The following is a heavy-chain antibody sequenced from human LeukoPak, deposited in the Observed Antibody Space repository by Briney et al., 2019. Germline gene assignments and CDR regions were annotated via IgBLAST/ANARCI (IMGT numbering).Heavy chain of an antibody. CDR1: GFTLKSYN. CDR3: ARSNIWFGELRMDV. CDR2: ISSSSSYI. J-gene: IGHJ6*02. Sequence: GGSLRLSCEASGFTLKSYNMNWVRQAPGKGLEWVSSISSSSSYIYYADSVKGRFTISRDNAKNSLYLQMNSLRAEDTAVYYCARSNIWFGELRMDVWGQGTTVTVSS. V-gene: IGHV3-21*01. D-gene: IGHD3-10*01.